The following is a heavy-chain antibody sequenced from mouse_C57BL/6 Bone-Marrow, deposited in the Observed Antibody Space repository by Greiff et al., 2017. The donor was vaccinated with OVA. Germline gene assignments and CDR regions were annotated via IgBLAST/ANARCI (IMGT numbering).Heavy chain of an antibody. V-gene: IGHV1-81*01. Sequence: QVQLQQSGAELARPGASVTLSCTASGYTFTSYGIRWVKQRPGQGLEWIGEIYPRSGNTYYNEKFKGKATLTADKSSSTAYMELRSLTSEDSAVYYCARSLLRRRFAYWGQGTLVTVSA. J-gene: IGHJ3*01. CDR3: ARSLLRRRFAY. CDR2: IYPRSGNT. CDR1: GYTFTSYG. D-gene: IGHD1-2*01.